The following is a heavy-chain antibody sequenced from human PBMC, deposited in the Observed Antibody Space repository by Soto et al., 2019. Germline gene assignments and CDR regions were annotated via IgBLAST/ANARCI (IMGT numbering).Heavy chain of an antibody. CDR1: GASISSYD. CDR2: IYSSGST. CDR3: ARDGYSLRAFDI. J-gene: IGHJ3*02. V-gene: IGHV4-4*07. Sequence: QVQLQESGPGLVRPSETLSLTCSVSGASISSYDWSWIRQPAGKGLEWIGRIYSSGSTNYNPSLKSRVTMSVDTSKKQSSLNLSSVTAADTAVYYCARDGYSLRAFDIWGQGTMVTVSS. D-gene: IGHD5-18*01.